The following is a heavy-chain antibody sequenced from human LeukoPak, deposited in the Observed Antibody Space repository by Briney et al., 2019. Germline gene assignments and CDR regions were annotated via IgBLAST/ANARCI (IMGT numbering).Heavy chain of an antibody. CDR2: ISGGGGST. D-gene: IGHD2-15*01. V-gene: IGHV3-23*01. CDR1: GFTFSSYA. CDR3: AKDVVVAATAVWYFDY. J-gene: IGHJ4*02. Sequence: PGGSLRLSCAASGFTFSSYAMSWVRQAPGKGLEWVSAISGGGGSTYYADSVKGRFTISRDNSKNTLYLQMNSLRAEDTAVYYCAKDVVVAATAVWYFDYWGQGTLVTVSS.